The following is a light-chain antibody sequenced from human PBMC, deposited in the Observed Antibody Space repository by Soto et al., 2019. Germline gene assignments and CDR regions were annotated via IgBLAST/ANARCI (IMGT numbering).Light chain of an antibody. CDR1: PSIDSN. CDR3: QQYYDLPQT. CDR2: GAS. V-gene: IGKV3-15*01. J-gene: IGKJ3*01. Sequence: EIVMTQSPAPLSVSPGEGATLSFRASPSIDSNLAWYQQKPGQVPRLLIYGASTRPSGIPVAFSGSGSGTEFTLTISSLQSEHLALYYCQQYYDLPQTFGPGTRVDIK.